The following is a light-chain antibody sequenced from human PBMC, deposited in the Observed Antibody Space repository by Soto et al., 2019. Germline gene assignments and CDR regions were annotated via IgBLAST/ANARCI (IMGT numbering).Light chain of an antibody. CDR1: QSVSSY. Sequence: IVLTQSPATLSLSPWERATLSCRASQSVSSYLAWYQQKPGQAPRLLIYDASNRATGIPARFSGSGSGTDFTLTISSLEPEDFAVYYCQQRSNWRRTFGQGTKVDIK. V-gene: IGKV3-11*01. J-gene: IGKJ1*01. CDR2: DAS. CDR3: QQRSNWRRT.